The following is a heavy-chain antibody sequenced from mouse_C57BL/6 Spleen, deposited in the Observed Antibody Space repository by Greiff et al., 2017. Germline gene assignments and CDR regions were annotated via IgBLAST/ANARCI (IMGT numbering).Heavy chain of an antibody. D-gene: IGHD1-1*01. Sequence: QVQLQQSGAELARPGASVKMSCKASGYTFTSYTMHWVKQRPGQGLEWIGYINPSSGYTKYNQKFKDKATLTADKSSSTAYMQLSSLTSEDSAVYYCASLSSGYAMYYWGQGTSVTVSS. CDR1: GYTFTSYT. CDR2: INPSSGYT. V-gene: IGHV1-4*01. J-gene: IGHJ4*01. CDR3: ASLSSGYAMYY.